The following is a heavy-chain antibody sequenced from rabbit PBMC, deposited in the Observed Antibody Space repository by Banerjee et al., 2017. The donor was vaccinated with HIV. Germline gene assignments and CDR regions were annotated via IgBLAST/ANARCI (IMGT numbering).Heavy chain of an antibody. V-gene: IGHV1S40*01. CDR2: IYGGSGST. CDR3: VRAGVYAGSSSYTGFDFNL. Sequence: QSLEETGGGLVQPGGSLTLSCKASGFTLSTYWMCWVRQAPGKGLEWIACIYGGSGSTYYASWAKGRFTISKTSSTTVTLQMTSLTAADTATYFCVRAGVYAGSSSYTGFDFNLWGPGTLVTVS. D-gene: IGHD8-1*01. CDR1: GFTLSTYW. J-gene: IGHJ4*01.